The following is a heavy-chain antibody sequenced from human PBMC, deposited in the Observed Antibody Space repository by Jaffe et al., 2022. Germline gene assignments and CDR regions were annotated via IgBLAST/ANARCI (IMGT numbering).Heavy chain of an antibody. V-gene: IGHV3-48*03. CDR2: ISSSGSTI. D-gene: IGHD4-4*01. CDR1: GFTFSSYE. Sequence: EVQLVESGGGLVQPGGSLRLSCAASGFTFSSYEMNWVRQAPGKGLEWVSYISSSGSTIYYADSVKGRFTISRDNAKNSLYLQMNSLRAEDTAVYYCVPNDYSNAFDIWGQGTMVTVSS. CDR3: VPNDYSNAFDI. J-gene: IGHJ3*02.